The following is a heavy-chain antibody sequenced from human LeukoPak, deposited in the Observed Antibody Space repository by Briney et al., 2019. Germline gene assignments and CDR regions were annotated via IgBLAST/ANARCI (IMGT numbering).Heavy chain of an antibody. CDR1: GFTFSSYW. J-gene: IGHJ4*02. CDR2: IWYDGSNK. CDR3: AKDRGKVQLWFFDY. Sequence: PGGSLRLSCAASGFTFSSYWMSWARQAPGKGLEWVAVIWYDGSNKYYADSVKGRFTISRDNSKNTLYLQMNSLRAEDTAVYYCAKDRGKVQLWFFDYWGQGTLVTVSS. D-gene: IGHD5-18*01. V-gene: IGHV3-33*06.